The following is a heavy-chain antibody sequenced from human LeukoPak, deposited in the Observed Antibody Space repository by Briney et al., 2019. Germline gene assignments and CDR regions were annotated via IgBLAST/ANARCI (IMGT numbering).Heavy chain of an antibody. V-gene: IGHV3-30*02. D-gene: IGHD4-17*01. CDR1: GFTFSSFG. J-gene: IGHJ4*02. CDR3: AKDRRDYGDYGVDY. Sequence: GGSLRLSCETSGFTFSSFGMHWFRQAPSKGMERVAFIRHHGWNESYADSVKGRFTISRDNSKHTLYLQMNSLRVEDTAVYSCAKDRRDYGDYGVDYWGQGTLVTVSS. CDR2: IRHHGWNE.